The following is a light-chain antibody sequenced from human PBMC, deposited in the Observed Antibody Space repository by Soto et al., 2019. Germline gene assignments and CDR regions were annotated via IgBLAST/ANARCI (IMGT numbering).Light chain of an antibody. Sequence: EIMMTQSPVTLSVSPGERATLSCRASQSVNSNLAWYQQKPGQAPRLLTYGASTRATGIPVRFSGSASGTEFTLTISSLQSEDFTVYYCQQYNKWPLTFGQGTKV. J-gene: IGKJ1*01. CDR2: GAS. V-gene: IGKV3-15*01. CDR1: QSVNSN. CDR3: QQYNKWPLT.